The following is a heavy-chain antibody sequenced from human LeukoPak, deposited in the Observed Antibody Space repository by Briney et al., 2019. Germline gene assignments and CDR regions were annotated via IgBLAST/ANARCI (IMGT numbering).Heavy chain of an antibody. Sequence: GGSLRLSCAASGSTFSTYSMNWVRQAPGKGLEWVSSISSSSHYIYYADSVKGRFTISRDNAKNSLYLQMNSLRAEDTAVYYCAGYYYDSSGYYPGYLGQGTLVTVSS. CDR3: AGYYYDSSGYYPGY. D-gene: IGHD3-22*01. CDR2: ISSSSHYI. J-gene: IGHJ4*02. CDR1: GSTFSTYS. V-gene: IGHV3-21*04.